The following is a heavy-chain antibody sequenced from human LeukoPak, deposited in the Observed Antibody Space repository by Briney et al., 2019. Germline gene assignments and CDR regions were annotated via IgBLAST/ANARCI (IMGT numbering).Heavy chain of an antibody. CDR3: TTDRLWFGEG. J-gene: IGHJ4*02. Sequence: AGGSLRLSCAASGFTVSNAWMSWVRQAPGKGLEWVGRIKSKTDGGTTDYAAPVKGTFTISRDDSKNTLYLQMNSLKTEDTAVYYCTTDRLWFGEGWGQGTLVTVSS. CDR2: IKSKTDGGTT. CDR1: GFTVSNAW. D-gene: IGHD3-10*01. V-gene: IGHV3-15*01.